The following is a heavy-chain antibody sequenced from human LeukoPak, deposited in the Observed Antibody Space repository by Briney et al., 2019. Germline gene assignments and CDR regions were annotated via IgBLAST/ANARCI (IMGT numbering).Heavy chain of an antibody. J-gene: IGHJ4*02. V-gene: IGHV4-34*01. Sequence: ESSETLSLTCAVYGGSFSGYYWSWIRQPPGKGLEWIGEINHSGSTNYNPSLKSRVTISVDTSKNQFSLKLSSVTAADTAVYYCARVEVMAARPYYFDYWGQGTLVTVSS. CDR1: GGSFSGYY. D-gene: IGHD6-6*01. CDR3: ARVEVMAARPYYFDY. CDR2: INHSGST.